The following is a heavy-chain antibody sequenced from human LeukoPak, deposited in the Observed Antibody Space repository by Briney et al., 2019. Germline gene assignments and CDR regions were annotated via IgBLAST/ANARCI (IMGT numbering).Heavy chain of an antibody. CDR3: ARESFRGAFDY. J-gene: IGHJ4*02. CDR2: ISYDGSNK. Sequence: GGSLRLSCAASGFTFSSYGMHWVRQAPGKGLEWVAVISYDGSNKYYADSVKGRFTISRDNSKNTLYLQMNSLRAEDTAVYYCARESFRGAFDYWGQGTLVTVSS. V-gene: IGHV3-30*03. D-gene: IGHD3-16*02. CDR1: GFTFSSYG.